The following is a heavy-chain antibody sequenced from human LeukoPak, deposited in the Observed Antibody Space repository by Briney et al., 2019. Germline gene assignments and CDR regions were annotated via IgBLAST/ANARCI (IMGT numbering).Heavy chain of an antibody. CDR2: IYTSGST. D-gene: IGHD3-22*01. CDR3: ARGMEYYYDGSGYYAY. CDR1: GGSISSYY. J-gene: IGHJ4*02. Sequence: SETLSLTCTVSGGSISSYYWSWIRQPAGKGLEWIGRIYTSGSTNYNPSLKSRVTMSVDTSKNQFSLKLSSVTAADTAVYYCARGMEYYYDGSGYYAYWGQGTLVTVSS. V-gene: IGHV4-4*07.